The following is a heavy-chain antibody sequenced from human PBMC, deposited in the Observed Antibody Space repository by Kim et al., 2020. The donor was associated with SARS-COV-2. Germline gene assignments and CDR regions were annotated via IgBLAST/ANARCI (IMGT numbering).Heavy chain of an antibody. V-gene: IGHV3-30*02. J-gene: IGHJ3*02. D-gene: IGHD3-22*01. CDR3: AKDSYYYDSSAYAFDI. Sequence: SVKGRFTISRDNSKTTLYLKMNSLRAEDTAVYYCAKDSYYYDSSAYAFDIWGQGTMVTVSS.